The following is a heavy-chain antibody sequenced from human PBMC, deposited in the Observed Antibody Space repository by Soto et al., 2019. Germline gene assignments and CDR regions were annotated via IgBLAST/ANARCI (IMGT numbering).Heavy chain of an antibody. J-gene: IGHJ6*02. CDR2: ISGYNGDT. CDR1: GYTFTRYG. CDR3: AKNGQPPYYYYGMDV. D-gene: IGHD2-8*01. V-gene: IGHV1-18*01. Sequence: QGQLVQSGGEAQKPGASVKVYCKASGYTFTRYGISWVRQAPGQGLEWMGWISGYNGDTNYAQKFQGRVTMTIDTSTSTAYMELRSLTSDDTAVYYCAKNGQPPYYYYGMDVWGQGTTVTVSS.